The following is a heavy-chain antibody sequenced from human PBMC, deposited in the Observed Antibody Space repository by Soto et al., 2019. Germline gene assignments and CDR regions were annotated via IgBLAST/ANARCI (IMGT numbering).Heavy chain of an antibody. Sequence: SETLSLTCAVYGGXFSGYYWSWIRQPPGKGLEWIGEINHSGSTNYNPSLKSRVTISVDTSKNQFSLRLSSVTAADTAVYYCVSRLGYGYAMDVWGQGTTVTVSS. CDR2: INHSGST. CDR3: VSRLGYGYAMDV. V-gene: IGHV4-34*01. CDR1: GGXFSGYY. D-gene: IGHD5-12*01. J-gene: IGHJ6*02.